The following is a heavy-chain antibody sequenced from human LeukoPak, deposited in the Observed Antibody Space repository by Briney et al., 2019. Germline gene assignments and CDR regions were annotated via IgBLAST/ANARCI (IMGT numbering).Heavy chain of an antibody. CDR3: ARVSAVVGTYYFDY. D-gene: IGHD1-26*01. J-gene: IGHJ4*02. CDR2: INHSGST. CDR1: GGSFSGYY. Sequence: PSETLSLTCAVYGGSFSGYYWSWIRQPPGKGLEWIGEINHSGSTNYNPSLKSRVTISVDTSKNQFSLKLSSVTAADTAVYHCARVSAVVGTYYFDYWGQGTLVTVSS. V-gene: IGHV4-34*01.